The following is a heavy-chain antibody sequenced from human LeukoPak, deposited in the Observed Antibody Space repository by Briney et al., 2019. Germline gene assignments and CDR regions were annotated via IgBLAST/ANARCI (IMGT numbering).Heavy chain of an antibody. CDR1: GNSFNTYY. CDR2: INHTGNT. D-gene: IGHD3-3*01. V-gene: IGHV4-34*01. CDR3: ARGRTSRDFWSGYSHHWFDP. J-gene: IGHJ5*02. Sequence: SETLSLTCAVSGNSFNTYYWNWIRQPPGRGLEWIGEINHTGNTYYNPSLKSRVTMSVDTSKNLVSLELNSVTAADTAVYYCARGRTSRDFWSGYSHHWFDPWGQGTLVTVSS.